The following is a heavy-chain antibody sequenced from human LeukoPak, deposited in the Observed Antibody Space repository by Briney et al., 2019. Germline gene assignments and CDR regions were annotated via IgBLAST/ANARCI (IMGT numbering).Heavy chain of an antibody. CDR2: IYHSGST. CDR1: GGSISSSSYY. V-gene: IGHV4-39*07. J-gene: IGHJ4*02. CDR3: ARSDGLRGLFDY. D-gene: IGHD5/OR15-5a*01. Sequence: SETLSLTCTVSGGSISSSSYYWGWIRQPPGKGLEWIGTIYHSGSTYYSPSLNSRVTMSVDMPKNQFSLKLSSVTAADTAVYYCARSDGLRGLFDYWGQGTLVTVSS.